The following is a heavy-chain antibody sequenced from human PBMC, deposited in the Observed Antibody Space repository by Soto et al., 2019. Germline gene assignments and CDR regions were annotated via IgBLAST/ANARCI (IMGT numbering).Heavy chain of an antibody. D-gene: IGHD1-26*01. CDR1: GGSISSYY. J-gene: IGHJ3*02. CDR3: ARIVAVATVAFDI. V-gene: IGHV4-59*08. CDR2: IYYSGST. Sequence: SETLSLTCTVSGGSISSYYWSWIRQPPGKGLEWIGYIYYSGSTNYNPSLKSRVTIPVDTSKNQFSLKLSSVTAADTAVYYCARIVAVATVAFDIRGQGTIDTVSS.